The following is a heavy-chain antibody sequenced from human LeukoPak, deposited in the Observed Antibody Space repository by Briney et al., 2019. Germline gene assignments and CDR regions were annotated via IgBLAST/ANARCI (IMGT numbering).Heavy chain of an antibody. J-gene: IGHJ3*02. D-gene: IGHD6-13*01. V-gene: IGHV4-4*09. CDR3: ARLSTGMEAFDI. CDR1: GGSISSYS. Sequence: SETLSLTCNVSGGSISSYSWSWIRQPPGKGLEWIGYIYTSGSTNYNPSLKSRVTISVDTSKNQFSLKLSSVTAADTAVYYCARLSTGMEAFDIWGQGTMVTVSS. CDR2: IYTSGST.